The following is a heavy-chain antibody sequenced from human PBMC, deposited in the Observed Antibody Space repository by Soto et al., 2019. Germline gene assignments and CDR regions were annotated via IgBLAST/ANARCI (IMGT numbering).Heavy chain of an antibody. D-gene: IGHD4-17*01. J-gene: IGHJ4*02. V-gene: IGHV1-18*01. CDR3: ARRWTTGEIDY. CDR2: ISAYTGNT. CDR1: GYIFNSFG. Sequence: QVQLVRSGGEVKKPGASVKVSCKASGYIFNSFGISWVRQAPGQGLEWMGWISAYTGNTKYAQNFQGRVTMTTDTSTSTAYMELRSLRSDDTAVYYCARRWTTGEIDYWGQGTLVTVSS.